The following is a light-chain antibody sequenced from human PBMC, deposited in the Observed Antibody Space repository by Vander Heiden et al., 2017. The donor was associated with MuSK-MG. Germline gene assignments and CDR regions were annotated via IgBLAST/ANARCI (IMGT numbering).Light chain of an antibody. J-gene: IGLJ1*01. Sequence: QSALTQPRSVSASPGPSVTILCTVTSRVVGASHSVSWYHQHPGKAPKLMIYDVNERPSGVPDRFSGSKSGNTASLTIAGLQAEDEADYYCCSEVGNYRHDVFGRGTKVTVL. CDR2: DVN. CDR3: CSEVGNYRHDV. V-gene: IGLV2-11*01. CDR1: SRVVGASHS.